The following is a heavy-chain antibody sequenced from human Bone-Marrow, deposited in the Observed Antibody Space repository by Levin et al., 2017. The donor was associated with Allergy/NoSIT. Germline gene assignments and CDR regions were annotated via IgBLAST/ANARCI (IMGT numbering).Heavy chain of an antibody. CDR1: GFTFSTYA. D-gene: IGHD2-15*01. V-gene: IGHV3-30*18. CDR3: AKAEVAFDY. Sequence: RTGGSLRLSCAASGFTFSTYAMYWVRQAPGKGLEWVALISYDGYKKRFADSVKGRFTISRDNSKNTLYLQMNSLTTEDTAVYYCAKAEVAFDYWGQGTLVTVSS. J-gene: IGHJ4*02. CDR2: ISYDGYKK.